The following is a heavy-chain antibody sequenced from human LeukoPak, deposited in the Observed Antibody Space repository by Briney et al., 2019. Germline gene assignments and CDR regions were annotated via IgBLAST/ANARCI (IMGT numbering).Heavy chain of an antibody. CDR1: GFTFSDHW. V-gene: IGHV3-74*01. CDR3: ARGGDWYDY. J-gene: IGHJ4*02. Sequence: GGSLRLSCAASGFTFSDHWMHWVRLVPGKGLVWVASIRGDGSSTWYADSVKGRFTVSRDSAKNTLHLQMDSLRAEDMAVYYCARGGDWYDYWGQGTLVTVSS. D-gene: IGHD2-21*02. CDR2: IRGDGSST.